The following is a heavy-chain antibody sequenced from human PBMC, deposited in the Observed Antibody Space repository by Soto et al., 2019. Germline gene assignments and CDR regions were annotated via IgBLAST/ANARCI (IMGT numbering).Heavy chain of an antibody. Sequence: LXLSFASSGLTLTTYTMNWVRQAPGMGLEWVSSINGRGNYKYYTDSVEGRFTISRDNAQNSLYLQMNSLRAEDTAVYYCAREDGVVGATSAFDYWGQGTLVTVSS. J-gene: IGHJ4*02. CDR3: AREDGVVGATSAFDY. D-gene: IGHD1-26*01. CDR2: INGRGNYK. CDR1: GLTLTTYT. V-gene: IGHV3-21*01.